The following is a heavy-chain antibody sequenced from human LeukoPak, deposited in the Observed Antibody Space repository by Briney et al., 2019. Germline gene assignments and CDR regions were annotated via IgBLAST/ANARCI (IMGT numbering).Heavy chain of an antibody. V-gene: IGHV4-59*01. J-gene: IGHJ4*02. CDR1: VGSISSYY. CDR3: ASHYGSGFDY. Sequence: PSETLSLTCTVSVGSISSYYWSWIRQPPREGLEWIGYIYYSGSTNSDPSLKSRVTISIDTSKNQFSLKLNSVTAADTAMYYCASHYGSGFDYWGQGNLVTVSS. D-gene: IGHD3-10*01. CDR2: IYYSGST.